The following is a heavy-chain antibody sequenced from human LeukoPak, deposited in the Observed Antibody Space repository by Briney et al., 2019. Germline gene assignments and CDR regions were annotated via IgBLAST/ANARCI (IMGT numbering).Heavy chain of an antibody. CDR3: ARGPDLTALN. Sequence: SETLSLTCTVSGGSISSYNWNWIRQPPGKGLEYIGYIYYSGSTIYNPTLKSRVTISVDTSKNQFSLKLSSVTAADTAVYYYARGPDLTALNWGQGTLVTVSS. CDR1: GGSISSYN. J-gene: IGHJ4*02. D-gene: IGHD3-9*01. CDR2: IYYSGST. V-gene: IGHV4-59*01.